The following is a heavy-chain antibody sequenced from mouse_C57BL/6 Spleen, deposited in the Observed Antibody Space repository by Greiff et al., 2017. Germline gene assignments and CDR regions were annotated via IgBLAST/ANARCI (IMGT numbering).Heavy chain of an antibody. CDR2: ISSGSSTI. J-gene: IGHJ2*01. Sequence: DVMLVESGGGLVKPGGSLKLSCAASGFTFSDYGMHWVRQAPEQGLEWVAYISSGSSTIYYADTVKGRFTISRDNAKNTLFLQMTILRAEDTALYYCARQGINLYYFDYWGQGTTLTVSS. V-gene: IGHV5-17*01. CDR3: ARQGINLYYFDY. CDR1: GFTFSDYG.